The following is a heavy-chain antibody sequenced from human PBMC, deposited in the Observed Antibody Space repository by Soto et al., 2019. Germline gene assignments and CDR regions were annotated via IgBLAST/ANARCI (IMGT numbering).Heavy chain of an antibody. CDR1: GGTISSYY. CDR2: IYYSGSA. D-gene: IGHD2-21*01. CDR3: ARGCCEPEASEMDA. J-gene: IGHJ6*02. Sequence: PSETLSLTCTVSGGTISSYYWSWIRQTPGKGLQYIGYIYYSGSANYNPSLKSRVTISDDTSANQIFLTLTSVTAADTAVYYCARGCCEPEASEMDALCQEATLTISS. V-gene: IGHV4-59*08.